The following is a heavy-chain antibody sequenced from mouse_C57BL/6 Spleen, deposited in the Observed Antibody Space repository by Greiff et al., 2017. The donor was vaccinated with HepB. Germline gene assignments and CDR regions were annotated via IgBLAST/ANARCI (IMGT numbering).Heavy chain of an antibody. Sequence: VQLQQSGTVLARPGASVKMSCKTSGYTFTSYWMHWVKQRPGQGLEWIGAIYPGNSDTSYNQKFKGKAKLTAVTSASTAYMELSRLTNEDSAVYYCTRKRGYDYDEGYAMDYWGQGTSVTVSS. D-gene: IGHD2-4*01. J-gene: IGHJ4*01. V-gene: IGHV1-5*01. CDR3: TRKRGYDYDEGYAMDY. CDR1: GYTFTSYW. CDR2: IYPGNSDT.